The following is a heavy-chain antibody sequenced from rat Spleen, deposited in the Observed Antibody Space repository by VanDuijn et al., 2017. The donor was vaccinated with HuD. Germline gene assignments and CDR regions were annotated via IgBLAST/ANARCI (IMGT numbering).Heavy chain of an antibody. CDR1: GFTFSDFY. J-gene: IGHJ2*01. V-gene: IGHV5-22*01. D-gene: IGHD1-11*01. CDR2: ISYEGSST. Sequence: EVQLVESGGGLVQPGRSLKFSCAASGFTFSDFYMAWVRQAPKKGLEWVASISYEGSSTYYGDSVKGRFTISRDNAKNTLYLQMNSLRSEDTATYYCAREGWVWNYFDYWGQGVMVTVSS. CDR3: AREGWVWNYFDY.